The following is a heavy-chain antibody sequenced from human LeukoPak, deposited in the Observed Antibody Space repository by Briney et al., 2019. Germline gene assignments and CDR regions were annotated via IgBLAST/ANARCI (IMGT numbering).Heavy chain of an antibody. Sequence: GGSLRLSCAASGFTFSSYSMNWVRQAPGKGLEWVSYISSSSSTIYYADSVKGRFTISRDNAKNSLYLQMNSLRDEDTAVYYCATYYDFWSGYPTSYYGMDVWGQGTTVTVSS. J-gene: IGHJ6*02. CDR3: ATYYDFWSGYPTSYYGMDV. CDR2: ISSSSSTI. V-gene: IGHV3-48*02. D-gene: IGHD3-3*01. CDR1: GFTFSSYS.